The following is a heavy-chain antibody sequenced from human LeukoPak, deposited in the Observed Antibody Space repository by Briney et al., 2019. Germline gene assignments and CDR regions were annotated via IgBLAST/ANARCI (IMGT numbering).Heavy chain of an antibody. V-gene: IGHV4-30-2*01. Sequence: SETLSLTCAVSGGSISSGGYSWSWIRQPPGKGLEWIGYIYHSGSTYYNPSLKSRVTISVDRSKNQFSLKLSSVTAADTTIYYCARGIPNAFDIWGQGTLVTVSS. J-gene: IGHJ3*02. CDR2: IYHSGST. CDR3: ARGIPNAFDI. CDR1: GGSISSGGYS.